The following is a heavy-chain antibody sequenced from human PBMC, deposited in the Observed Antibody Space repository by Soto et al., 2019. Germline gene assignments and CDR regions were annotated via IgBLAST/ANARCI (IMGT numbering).Heavy chain of an antibody. CDR2: INPNSGGT. CDR3: ARFAYCSSTSCYTNTYYYYGMDV. Sequence: ASVKVSCKASGYTFTGYYMHWVRQAPGQGLEWMGWINPNSGGTNYAQKFQGWVTMTRDTSISTAYMELRSLRSDDTAVYYCARFAYCSSTSCYTNTYYYYGMDVWGQGTTVTVSS. V-gene: IGHV1-2*04. CDR1: GYTFTGYY. D-gene: IGHD2-2*02. J-gene: IGHJ6*02.